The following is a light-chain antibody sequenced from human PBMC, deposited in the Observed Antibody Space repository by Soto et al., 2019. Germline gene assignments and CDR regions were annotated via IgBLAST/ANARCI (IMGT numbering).Light chain of an antibody. CDR3: QNYKSAPKT. V-gene: IGKV1-27*01. CDR2: AAS. CDR1: QDISNS. J-gene: IGKJ2*01. Sequence: IPMTQSPSSLSASVGDRVTITCRASQDISNSLAWYQQKPGKVPKLLIYAASTLQTGVQSRFSGSGSGTLFTLTINSLQPDDGATYYCQNYKSAPKTFGRGTRLEIK.